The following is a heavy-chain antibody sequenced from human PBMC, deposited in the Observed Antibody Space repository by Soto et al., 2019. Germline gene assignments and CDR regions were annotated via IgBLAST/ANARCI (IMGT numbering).Heavy chain of an antibody. Sequence: GGSLRLSCAASGFTFSSYAMSWVRQAPGRGLEWVSCITGSGGDTYYADSVKGRFTISRDNSKDTLFLQMNSLRAEDTAVYYCAKAGRLVINWFDPWGQGTLVTVSS. CDR1: GFTFSSYA. J-gene: IGHJ5*02. CDR2: ITGSGGDT. D-gene: IGHD2-21*01. CDR3: AKAGRLVINWFDP. V-gene: IGHV3-23*01.